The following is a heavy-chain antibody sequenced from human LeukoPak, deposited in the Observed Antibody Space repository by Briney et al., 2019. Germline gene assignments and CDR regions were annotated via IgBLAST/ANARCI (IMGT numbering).Heavy chain of an antibody. J-gene: IGHJ3*02. CDR1: GFTFSSYW. D-gene: IGHD5-12*01. CDR2: INSDGSST. Sequence: GGSLRLSCAASGFTFSSYWMHWVRQAPGKGLVWVSRINSDGSSTSYADAVKGRFTISRDNAKNTAYLQMNSLRAEDTAVYYCARVQGHLPSGLDIWGQGTMVTVSS. V-gene: IGHV3-74*01. CDR3: ARVQGHLPSGLDI.